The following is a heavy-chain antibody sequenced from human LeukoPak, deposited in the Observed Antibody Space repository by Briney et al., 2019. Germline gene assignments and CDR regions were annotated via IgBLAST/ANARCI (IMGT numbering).Heavy chain of an antibody. CDR1: GGTFGSYA. Sequence: ASVKVSCKASGGTFGSYAISWVRQAPGQGLEWMGRIIPILGIANYAQKFQGRVTITADKSTSTAYMELSSLRSEDTAVYYCARGYCSSTSCSHNWFDPWGQGTLVTVSS. D-gene: IGHD2-2*01. V-gene: IGHV1-69*04. CDR2: IIPILGIA. J-gene: IGHJ5*02. CDR3: ARGYCSSTSCSHNWFDP.